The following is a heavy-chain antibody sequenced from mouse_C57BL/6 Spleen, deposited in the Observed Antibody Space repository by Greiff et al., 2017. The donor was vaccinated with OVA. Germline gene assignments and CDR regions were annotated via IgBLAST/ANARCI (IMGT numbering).Heavy chain of an antibody. V-gene: IGHV1-50*01. CDR2: IDPSDSSP. CDR3: ARGLRLRLAD. Sequence: QVQLQQPGAELVKPGASVKLSCKASGYTFTSYWMQWVKQRPGQGLEWIGEIDPSDSSPNYNQKFKGKATLTVDPSSSTAYMQLSSLTSEDSAVYYGARGLRLRLADWGQGTLVTVSA. D-gene: IGHD3-2*02. CDR1: GYTFTSYW. J-gene: IGHJ3*01.